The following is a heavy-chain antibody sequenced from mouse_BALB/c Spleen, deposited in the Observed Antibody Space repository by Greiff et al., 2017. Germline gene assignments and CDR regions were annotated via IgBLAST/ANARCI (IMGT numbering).Heavy chain of an antibody. V-gene: IGHV1-7*01. CDR2: INPSTGYT. CDR1: GYTFTSYW. CDR3: AVYEGYAMDY. D-gene: IGHD1-1*01. J-gene: IGHJ4*01. Sequence: QVQLQQSGAELAKPGASVKMSCKASGYTFTSYWMHWVKQRPGQGLEWIGYINPSTGYTEYNQKFKDKATLTADKSSSTAYMQLSSLTSEDSAVYYCAVYEGYAMDYWGQGTSVTVSS.